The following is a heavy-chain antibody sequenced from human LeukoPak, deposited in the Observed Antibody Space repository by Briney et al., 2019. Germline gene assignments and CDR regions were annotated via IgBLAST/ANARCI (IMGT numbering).Heavy chain of an antibody. CDR2: INPNSGGT. J-gene: IGHJ3*02. D-gene: IGHD4-17*01. Sequence: MHWVGQAPGQGLEGMGRINPNSGGTNYAQKFQGRVTMTRDTSISTAYMELSRLRSDDTAVYYCARDANYGDYGDAFDIWGQGTMVTVSS. V-gene: IGHV1-2*06. CDR3: ARDANYGDYGDAFDI.